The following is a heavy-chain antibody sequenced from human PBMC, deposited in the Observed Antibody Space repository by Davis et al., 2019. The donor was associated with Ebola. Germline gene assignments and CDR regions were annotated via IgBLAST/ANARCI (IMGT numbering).Heavy chain of an antibody. CDR3: ARERNRYDYYFDY. D-gene: IGHD5-12*01. V-gene: IGHV4-4*07. CDR1: GGSISSYY. CDR2: VYSSGST. Sequence: SETLSLTCTVSGGSISSYYWSWIRQPAGKGLEWIGRVYSSGSTNYNPSLKSRVTISVDTSKNQFSLRLSSVTAADTAVYYCARERNRYDYYFDYWGQGSLVTVSS. J-gene: IGHJ4*02.